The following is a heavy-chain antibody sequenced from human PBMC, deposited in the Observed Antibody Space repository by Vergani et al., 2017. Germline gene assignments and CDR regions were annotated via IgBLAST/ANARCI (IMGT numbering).Heavy chain of an antibody. J-gene: IGHJ3*02. Sequence: EVQLLESGGGLVQPGGSLRLSCAASGFTFSSYAVSWVRQAPGKGLEWVSSISSSSSYIYYADSVKGRFTISRDNAKNSLYLQMNSLRAEDTAVYYCARARWELLSARFDAFDIWGQGTMVTVSS. CDR3: ARARWELLSARFDAFDI. D-gene: IGHD1-26*01. V-gene: IGHV3-21*01. CDR1: GFTFSSYA. CDR2: ISSSSSYI.